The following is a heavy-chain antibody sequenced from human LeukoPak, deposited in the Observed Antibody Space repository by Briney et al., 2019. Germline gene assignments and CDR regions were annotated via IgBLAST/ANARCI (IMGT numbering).Heavy chain of an antibody. V-gene: IGHV3-7*04. CDR2: IKEDGSEK. CDR3: ARDISPEKGQQLAN. J-gene: IGHJ4*02. D-gene: IGHD6-13*01. Sequence: GGSLRLSCAASGFTFSRFWMSWVRQAPGKGLEYVANIKEDGSEKYYVDSVKGRFTISRDNAKNSLYLQMSSLRVEDTAVYYCARDISPEKGQQLANWGQGTQVTVSS. CDR1: GFTFSRFW.